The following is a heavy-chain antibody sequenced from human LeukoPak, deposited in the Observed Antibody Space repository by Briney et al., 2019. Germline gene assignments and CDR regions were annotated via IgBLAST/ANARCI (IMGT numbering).Heavy chain of an antibody. CDR2: IYPGDSDN. J-gene: IGHJ3*02. Sequence: AASLQISCKGSGSSFTSYWIGWGRPMPGKGLEWMGIIYPGDSDNRYSPSFQGQVTISADKSISTAYLQWSSLKASDTAMYYCARHSGDYIRHDAFDIWGQGTMVTVSS. D-gene: IGHD4-17*01. V-gene: IGHV5-51*01. CDR3: ARHSGDYIRHDAFDI. CDR1: GSSFTSYW.